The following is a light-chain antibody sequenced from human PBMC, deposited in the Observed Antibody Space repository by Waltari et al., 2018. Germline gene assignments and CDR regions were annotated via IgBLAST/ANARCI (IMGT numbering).Light chain of an antibody. Sequence: QSALTQPASVSGSPGQSITISCTGTSSDVGGYNYVSWYQQHPGKVPKLLIFDVSNRPSGVSNCFSGSKSGNTASLTISGLQAEDESDYYCCSFTSRSTWVFGGGTKLTVL. CDR3: CSFTSRSTWV. V-gene: IGLV2-14*01. CDR2: DVS. J-gene: IGLJ3*02. CDR1: SSDVGGYNY.